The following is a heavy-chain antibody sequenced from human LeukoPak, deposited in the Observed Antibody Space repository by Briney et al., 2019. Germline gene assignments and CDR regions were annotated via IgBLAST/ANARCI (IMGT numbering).Heavy chain of an antibody. CDR1: GYTFTGSY. J-gene: IGHJ4*02. CDR3: ARARMGSAYDYFDY. CDR2: INPNSGGT. V-gene: IGHV1-2*02. Sequence: ASVKVSCKASGYTFTGSYIHWVRQAPGQGLEWVGWINPNSGGTDLAQKFQGRFTMTRDTSTTTAYMELSSLRSDDTAVYYCARARMGSAYDYFDYWGQGTLVTVSS. D-gene: IGHD5-12*01.